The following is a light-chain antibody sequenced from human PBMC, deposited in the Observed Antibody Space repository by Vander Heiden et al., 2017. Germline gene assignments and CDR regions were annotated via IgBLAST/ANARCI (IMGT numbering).Light chain of an antibody. CDR2: DAS. Sequence: IQMTQSLSSLSASVRDRVTITCQASQDINIFLNWYQQKPGKAPELLMYDASNLEIGVPSRFSGSGSGTDFTFTINSLQPEDGATYYCLHYDNLPFTFGYGTKVEIK. V-gene: IGKV1-33*01. CDR1: QDINIF. J-gene: IGKJ2*01. CDR3: LHYDNLPFT.